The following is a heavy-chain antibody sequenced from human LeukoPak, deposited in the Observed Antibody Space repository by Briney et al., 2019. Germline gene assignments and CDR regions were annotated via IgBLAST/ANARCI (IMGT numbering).Heavy chain of an antibody. CDR1: GFTFSSYG. Sequence: PGRSLRLSCAASGFTFSSYGMHWVRQAPGKGLEWVAVISYDGSNKYYADAVKGRFTISRDNSKNTLYLQMYSLRAEDTAVYYCAKGSSTSRQTMDVWGKGTTVTDPS. V-gene: IGHV3-30*18. J-gene: IGHJ6*04. D-gene: IGHD2-2*01. CDR2: ISYDGSNK. CDR3: AKGSSTSRQTMDV.